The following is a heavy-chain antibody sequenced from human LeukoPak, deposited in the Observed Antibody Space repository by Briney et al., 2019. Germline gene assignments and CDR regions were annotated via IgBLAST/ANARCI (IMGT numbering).Heavy chain of an antibody. D-gene: IGHD1-26*01. J-gene: IGHJ4*02. CDR3: AIAYSGSYYSRGYFDY. Sequence: SVTVSCKASGGTFSSYAISWVRQAPGQGLEWMGGIIPIFGTANYAQKFQGRVTITADESTSTAYMELSSLRSEDTAVYYCAIAYSGSYYSRGYFDYWGQGTLVTVSS. CDR1: GGTFSSYA. V-gene: IGHV1-69*01. CDR2: IIPIFGTA.